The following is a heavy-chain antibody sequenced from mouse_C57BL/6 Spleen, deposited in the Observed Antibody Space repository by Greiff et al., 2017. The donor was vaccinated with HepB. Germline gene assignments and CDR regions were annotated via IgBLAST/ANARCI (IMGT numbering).Heavy chain of an antibody. CDR3: ATTLHPYYGSPAGVAY. CDR1: GYTFTSYW. Sequence: QVQLKQPGAELVKPGASVKLSCKASGYTFTSYWMQWVKQRPGQGLEWIGEIDPSDSYTNYNQKFKGKATLTVDTSSSTAYMQLSSLTSEDSAVYYCATTLHPYYGSPAGVAYWGQGTLVTVSA. J-gene: IGHJ3*01. CDR2: IDPSDSYT. V-gene: IGHV1-50*01. D-gene: IGHD1-1*01.